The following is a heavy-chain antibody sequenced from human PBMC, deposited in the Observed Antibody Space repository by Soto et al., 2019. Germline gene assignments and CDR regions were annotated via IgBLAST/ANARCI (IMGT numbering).Heavy chain of an antibody. D-gene: IGHD5-12*01. Sequence: GASVKVSCKASGGTFSSYAISWVRQAPGQGLEWMGGIIPIFGTANYAQKFQGRVTITADESTSTAYMELSSLRSEDTAVYYCARYLEMATSYFDYWGQGTLVTVSS. CDR1: GGTFSSYA. V-gene: IGHV1-69*13. CDR2: IIPIFGTA. J-gene: IGHJ4*02. CDR3: ARYLEMATSYFDY.